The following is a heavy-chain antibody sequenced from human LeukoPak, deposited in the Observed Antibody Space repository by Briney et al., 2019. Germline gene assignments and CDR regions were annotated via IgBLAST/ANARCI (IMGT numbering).Heavy chain of an antibody. V-gene: IGHV1-18*01. CDR3: ARDRYYDSSGYRYFQH. CDR2: ISAYNGNT. CDR1: GYTFTSYG. D-gene: IGHD3-22*01. Sequence: AAVNVSCKASGYTFTSYGISWVRQAPGQGLEWMGWISAYNGNTNYAQKLQGRVTMTTDTSTSTAYMELRSLRSDDTAVYYCARDRYYDSSGYRYFQHWGQGTLVTVSS. J-gene: IGHJ1*01.